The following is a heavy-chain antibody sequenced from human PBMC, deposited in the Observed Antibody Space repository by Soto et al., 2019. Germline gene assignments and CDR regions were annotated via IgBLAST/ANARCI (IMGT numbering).Heavy chain of an antibody. J-gene: IGHJ5*01. CDR2: IYYSGST. Sequence: SETLSVTCTVSGGSISSYYWSWSRQPPGKGLEWIGYIYYSGSTNYNPSLKSRVTISVDTSKNQFSLKLSSVTPDDTAVYYCVRLIGNSWLDSWGQGTLVTVS. CDR1: GGSISSYY. V-gene: IGHV4-59*08. CDR3: VRLIGNSWLDS.